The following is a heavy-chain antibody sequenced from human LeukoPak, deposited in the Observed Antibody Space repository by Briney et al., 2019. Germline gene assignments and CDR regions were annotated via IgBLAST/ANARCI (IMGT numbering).Heavy chain of an antibody. J-gene: IGHJ4*02. V-gene: IGHV3-33*03. D-gene: IGHD4-11*01. CDR1: GFTFSHFG. CDR3: AKDAQRGFDYSNSLQY. Sequence: GRSLRLSCAASGFTFSHFGMHWVRQAPGKGLEWVAVIWSDGTNEYYADSVKGRFSISRDNSKNTVSLQMNSLRTEGTAVYFCAKDAQRGFDYSNSLQYWGQGTLVTVSS. CDR2: IWSDGTNE.